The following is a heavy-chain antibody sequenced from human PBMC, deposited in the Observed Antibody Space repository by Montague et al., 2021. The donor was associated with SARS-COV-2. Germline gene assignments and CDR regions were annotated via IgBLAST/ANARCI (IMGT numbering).Heavy chain of an antibody. CDR3: AYRRSIVGGHYFDY. J-gene: IGHJ4*02. Sequence: PALVKPTQTLTLTCTFSGFSLSTSGVGVGWIRQPPGKALEWLALIYWDDDKRYSPSLKSRRTITKDTSKNQVVLTMTNMDPVDTATYYYAYRRSIVGGHYFDYWGQGTLVTVSS. D-gene: IGHD1-26*01. V-gene: IGHV2-5*02. CDR2: IYWDDDK. CDR1: GFSLSTSGVG.